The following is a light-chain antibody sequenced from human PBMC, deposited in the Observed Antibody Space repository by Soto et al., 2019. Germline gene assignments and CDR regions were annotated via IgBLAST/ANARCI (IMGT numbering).Light chain of an antibody. CDR1: QGISTY. J-gene: IGKJ5*01. CDR2: AAS. Sequence: DIQMTQSPSSLSASVGDRVTITSRASQGISTYFNWYQQKPGKAPKLLIYAASSLQSGVPSRFSGSGSGTDFTLTISSLQPEDFATYYCQQSYSTASITFGQGTRLEI. CDR3: QQSYSTASIT. V-gene: IGKV1-39*01.